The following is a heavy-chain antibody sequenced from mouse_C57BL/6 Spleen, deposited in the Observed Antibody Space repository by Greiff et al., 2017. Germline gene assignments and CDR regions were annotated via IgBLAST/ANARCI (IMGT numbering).Heavy chain of an antibody. CDR3: ARGGDITTVVADY. D-gene: IGHD1-1*01. V-gene: IGHV1-52*01. J-gene: IGHJ2*01. Sequence: QVQLKQPGAELVRPGSSVKLSCKASGYTFTSYWMHWVKQRPIQGLEWIGNIDPSDSETHYNQKFKDKATLTVDKSSSTAYMQLSSLTSEDSAVYYCARGGDITTVVADYWGQGTTLTVSS. CDR1: GYTFTSYW. CDR2: IDPSDSET.